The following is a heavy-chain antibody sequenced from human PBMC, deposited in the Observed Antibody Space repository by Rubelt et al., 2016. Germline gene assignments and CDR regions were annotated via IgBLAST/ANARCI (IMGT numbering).Heavy chain of an antibody. CDR1: GGSISSGGYY. D-gene: IGHD6-19*01. CDR2: IHDRGNA. CDR3: ASRPIAVAGLDY. J-gene: IGHJ4*02. Sequence: QLQESGPGLVKPSQTLSLTCTVSGGSISSGGYYWSWIRQHPGKGLEWIGYIHDRGNAYYNPSLKSRVTISVDTAKNQFSFDRRSVTAADSAVYFCASRPIAVAGLDYWGQGTLVTVSS. V-gene: IGHV4-31*03.